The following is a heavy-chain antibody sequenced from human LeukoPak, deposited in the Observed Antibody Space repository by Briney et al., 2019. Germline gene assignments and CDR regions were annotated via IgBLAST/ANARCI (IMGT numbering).Heavy chain of an antibody. J-gene: IGHJ3*02. D-gene: IGHD3-22*01. CDR3: TRRYNYDSSGYYYVRDAFDI. CDR2: IRSKAYGGTT. Sequence: VMSWVCQAPGKGLEWVGFIRSKAYGGTTKNAASVKGRFTISRDDSRSIAYLQMNSLKTEDTAVYYCTRRYNYDSSGYYYVRDAFDIWGQGTMVTVSS. CDR1: V. V-gene: IGHV3-49*04.